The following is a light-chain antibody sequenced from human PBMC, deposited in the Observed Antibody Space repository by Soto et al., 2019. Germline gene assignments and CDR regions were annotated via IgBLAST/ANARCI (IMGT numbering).Light chain of an antibody. CDR3: KQRRHWIT. V-gene: IGKV3-11*01. Sequence: EVGVTRSPATLSLSPGEGATLSCRASQSVSSYLAWYQQKPGQAPRLLIYDASNRATGIPARFSGSGSGTDFTLTISSLEPEDFAVYYCKQRRHWITFGQGTRLEIK. J-gene: IGKJ5*01. CDR1: QSVSSY. CDR2: DAS.